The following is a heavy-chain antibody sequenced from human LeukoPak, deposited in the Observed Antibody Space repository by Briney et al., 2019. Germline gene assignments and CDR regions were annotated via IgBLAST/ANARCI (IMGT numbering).Heavy chain of an antibody. CDR2: IYYRGST. CDR1: GGSISSGGYY. J-gene: IGHJ5*02. V-gene: IGHV4-31*03. CDR3: ARVLRYYGSGSYYKGGWFDP. D-gene: IGHD3-10*01. Sequence: SQTLSLTCTVSGGSISSGGYYWSWIRQHPGKGLEWIGYIYYRGSTYYNPSLKSRVTISVDTSKNQFSLKLSSVTAADTTVYYCARVLRYYGSGSYYKGGWFDPWGQGTLVTVSS.